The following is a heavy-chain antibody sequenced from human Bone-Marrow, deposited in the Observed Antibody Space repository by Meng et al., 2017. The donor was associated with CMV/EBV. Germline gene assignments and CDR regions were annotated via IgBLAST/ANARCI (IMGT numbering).Heavy chain of an antibody. D-gene: IGHD6-13*01. CDR1: GHTFADYY. V-gene: IGHV1-24*01. J-gene: IGHJ4*02. Sequence: QGHLVQSGAEVKKPGASVKVSCKASGHTFADYYINWVRQAPGQGLEWMGGFDPEDGETIYAQKFQGRVTMTEDTSTDTAYMELSSLRSEDTAVYYCATDYFRRYSSSWRFDYWGQGTLVTVSS. CDR3: ATDYFRRYSSSWRFDY. CDR2: FDPEDGET.